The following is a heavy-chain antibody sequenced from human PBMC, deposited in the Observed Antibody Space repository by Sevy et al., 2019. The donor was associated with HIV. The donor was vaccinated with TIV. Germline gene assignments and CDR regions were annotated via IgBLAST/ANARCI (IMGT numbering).Heavy chain of an antibody. CDR3: ARGFYYGHAFDI. CDR2: IGTAGDT. CDR1: GFTFSSCD. D-gene: IGHD3-10*01. J-gene: IGHJ3*02. V-gene: IGHV3-13*01. Sequence: GGSLRLSCAASGFTFSSCDMHWVRQATGKGLEWVSAIGTAGDTYYPGSVKGRFTISRENAKNSLYLQMNSLRAGDTAVYYCARGFYYGHAFDIWGQGTMVTVSS.